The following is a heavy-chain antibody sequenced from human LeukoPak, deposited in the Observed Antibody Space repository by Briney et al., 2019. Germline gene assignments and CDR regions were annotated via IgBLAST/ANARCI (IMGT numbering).Heavy chain of an antibody. D-gene: IGHD6-13*01. Sequence: GGSLRLSCAASGFTVSSNYVSWVRQAPGKGLEWVSVIYSGGSTYYADSVKGRFTISRDNSKNTLYLQMNSLRAEDTAVYYCARDGPYSSSPYGMDVWGQGTTVTVSS. V-gene: IGHV3-66*01. CDR2: IYSGGST. CDR1: GFTVSSNY. CDR3: ARDGPYSSSPYGMDV. J-gene: IGHJ6*02.